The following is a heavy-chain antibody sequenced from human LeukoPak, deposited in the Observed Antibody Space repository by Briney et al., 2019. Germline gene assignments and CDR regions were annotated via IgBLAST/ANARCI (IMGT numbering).Heavy chain of an antibody. J-gene: IGHJ4*02. CDR2: IYSSGST. CDR1: GGSITNYY. Sequence: SETLSLTCTVSGGSITNYYWNWIPQPAGKGLHRIGRIYSSGSTNYNPSLKSRVTMSVDTAKNQFSLKLSSVPAADTAVYYCARDYFLEYYFDYWGQGTLVIVSS. D-gene: IGHD3-3*01. V-gene: IGHV4-4*07. CDR3: ARDYFLEYYFDY.